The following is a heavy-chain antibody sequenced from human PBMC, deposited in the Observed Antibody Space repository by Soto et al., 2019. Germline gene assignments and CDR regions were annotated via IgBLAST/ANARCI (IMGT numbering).Heavy chain of an antibody. Sequence: SETLSLTCTVSGGSIGSDNYYWGWIRQPPEKGLEWIGSIYYSGNTHSNPSLMSRVSMSLDKSKNHFYLNLTSVTAADTAMYYCARHRGRWLQFPFDFWGQGTPVTVSS. CDR3: ARHRGRWLQFPFDF. CDR1: GGSIGSDNYY. V-gene: IGHV4-39*01. D-gene: IGHD5-12*01. CDR2: IYYSGNT. J-gene: IGHJ4*02.